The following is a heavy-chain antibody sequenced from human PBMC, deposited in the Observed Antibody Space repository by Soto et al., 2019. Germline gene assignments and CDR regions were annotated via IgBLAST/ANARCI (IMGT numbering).Heavy chain of an antibody. Sequence: SVKVSCKASGGTFSSYTISWVRQAPGQGLEWMGRIIPILGIANYAQKFQGRVTITADKSTSTAYMELSSLRSEDTAVYYCARGMDSGYDGLFDYWGQGTLVTVS. V-gene: IGHV1-69*02. CDR2: IIPILGIA. J-gene: IGHJ4*02. CDR3: ARGMDSGYDGLFDY. CDR1: GGTFSSYT. D-gene: IGHD5-12*01.